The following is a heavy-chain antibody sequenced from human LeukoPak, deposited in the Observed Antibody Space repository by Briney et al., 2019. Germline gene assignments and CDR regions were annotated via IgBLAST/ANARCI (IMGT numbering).Heavy chain of an antibody. Sequence: PSQTLSLTCTVSGGSISSGGYYWSWIRQHPGKGLEWIGYIYYSGGTYYNPSLKSRVTISVDTSKNQFSLKLSSVTAADTAVYYCARAGYDNPIDYWGQGTLVTVSS. D-gene: IGHD3-9*01. CDR2: IYYSGGT. CDR3: ARAGYDNPIDY. CDR1: GGSISSGGYY. J-gene: IGHJ4*02. V-gene: IGHV4-31*03.